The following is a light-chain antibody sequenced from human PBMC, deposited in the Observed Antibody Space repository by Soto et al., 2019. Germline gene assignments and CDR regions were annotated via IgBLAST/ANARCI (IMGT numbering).Light chain of an antibody. J-gene: IGKJ1*01. V-gene: IGKV1-5*01. Sequence: IQMTQSPSTLSASVGDRVTITCRASQSISSWLAWYQQKPGKAPKLLIYDASSLESGDPSRFSGSGSGTEFTLTISSLQSEDFAVYYCHQYYSWPRGTFGQGTNADIK. CDR3: HQYYSWPRGT. CDR1: QSISSW. CDR2: DAS.